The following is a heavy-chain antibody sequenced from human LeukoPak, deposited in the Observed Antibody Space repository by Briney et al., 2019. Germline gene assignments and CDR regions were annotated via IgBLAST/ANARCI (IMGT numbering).Heavy chain of an antibody. CDR1: GFTFSQYS. CDR2: LRYTGET. V-gene: IGHV3-48*01. Sequence: PGGSLRLSCAASGFTFSQYSINWVRQAPGKGLEWVSHLRYTGETFYADSVKGRFTISRDNVRNSLYLQMNSLRAEDTAMYYCAREPSAVADDYWGQGTLVTVSS. J-gene: IGHJ4*02. CDR3: AREPSAVADDY. D-gene: IGHD6-19*01.